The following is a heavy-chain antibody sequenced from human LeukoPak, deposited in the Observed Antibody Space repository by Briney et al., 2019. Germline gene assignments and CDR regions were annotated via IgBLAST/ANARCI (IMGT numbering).Heavy chain of an antibody. CDR2: INPNSGGT. V-gene: IGHV1-2*02. CDR3: ARDQEEIRSTFDY. J-gene: IGHJ4*02. CDR1: GYTLTAYY. Sequence: GASVKVSCKASGYTLTAYYMHWVRQAPGQGLEWMGWINPNSGGTNYAQKFQGRVTMTRDTSISTAYMELSRLRSDDTAVYYCARDQEEIRSTFDYWGQGTLVTVSS. D-gene: IGHD3-16*01.